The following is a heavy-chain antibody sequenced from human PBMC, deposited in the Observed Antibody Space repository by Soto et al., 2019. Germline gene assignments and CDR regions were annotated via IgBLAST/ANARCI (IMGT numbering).Heavy chain of an antibody. V-gene: IGHV4-59*01. CDR1: GGCISPFY. CDR3: ARVGGVAARTFDY. J-gene: IGHJ4*02. CDR2: LYYSGNT. D-gene: IGHD2-15*01. Sequence: SETLSLTCTVSGGCISPFYGSWVGQPPGKGLEWIGYLYYSGNTNYNPSLKSRVTISVDASKNQVSLRLTSVTAADTAVYYCARVGGVAARTFDYWGQGTVVTVSS.